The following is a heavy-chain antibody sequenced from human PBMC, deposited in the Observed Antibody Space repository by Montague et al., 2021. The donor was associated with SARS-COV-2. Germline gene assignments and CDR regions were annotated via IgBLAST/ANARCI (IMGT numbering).Heavy chain of an antibody. CDR2: IGWRSGSI. V-gene: IGHV3-9*01. CDR3: AKGQKIQWLVFNSAPDWFDP. J-gene: IGHJ5*02. Sequence: SLRLSCAASGFTFDDYVMHWVRQAPGKGLERVSGIGWRSGSIGYADSVKGRSTISRDNAKNSLYLQMNSLRAEDTALYHCAKGQKIQWLVFNSAPDWFDPWGQGTLVTVSS. D-gene: IGHD5-12*01. CDR1: GFTFDDYV.